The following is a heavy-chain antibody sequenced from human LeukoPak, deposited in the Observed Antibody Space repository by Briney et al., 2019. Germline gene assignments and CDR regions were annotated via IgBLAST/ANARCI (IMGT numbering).Heavy chain of an antibody. J-gene: IGHJ4*02. V-gene: IGHV4-61*02. CDR3: AATQRWLQFDC. CDR2: IYTSGST. Sequence: PSQTLSLTCTVSGASISSGEYYWSWIRQPAGKGLEWIGRIYTSGSTNYNPSLKSRVTISVDTSKNQFSLKLSSVTAADTAVYYCAATQRWLQFDCWGQGALVTVSS. CDR1: GASISSGEYY. D-gene: IGHD5-24*01.